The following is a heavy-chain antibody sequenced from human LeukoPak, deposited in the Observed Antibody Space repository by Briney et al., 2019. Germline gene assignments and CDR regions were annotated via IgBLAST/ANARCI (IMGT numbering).Heavy chain of an antibody. J-gene: IGHJ5*02. CDR1: GGSISSSSYY. CDR3: ARGGILSGYPPPYNWYDP. V-gene: IGHV4-39*07. D-gene: IGHD3-3*01. Sequence: PSETLSLTCTVSGGSISSSSYYWGWIRQPPGKGLEWIGSIYYSGSTYYNPSLESRVTISLDLSENQLSLRLSAVTAADTAVYYCARGGILSGYPPPYNWYDPWGQGTLVTVSS. CDR2: IYYSGST.